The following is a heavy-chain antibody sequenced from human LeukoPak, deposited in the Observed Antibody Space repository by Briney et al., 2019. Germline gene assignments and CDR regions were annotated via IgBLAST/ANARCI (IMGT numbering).Heavy chain of an antibody. CDR1: GFTFSTYW. CDR3: AKDSDDSSGYSEYYFDY. D-gene: IGHD3-22*01. CDR2: MKQRGSEK. J-gene: IGHJ4*02. V-gene: IGHV3-7*03. Sequence: GGSLRLSCAGSGFTFSTYWMSWVRQAPGKGLEWVAYMKQRGSEKYYVDSVKGRFTISRDNAKNSLYLQMNSLRAEDTALYYCAKDSDDSSGYSEYYFDYWGQGTLVTVSS.